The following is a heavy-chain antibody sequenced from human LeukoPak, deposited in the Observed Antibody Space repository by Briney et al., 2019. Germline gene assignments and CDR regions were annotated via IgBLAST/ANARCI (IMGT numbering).Heavy chain of an antibody. V-gene: IGHV4-59*01. J-gene: IGHJ3*02. D-gene: IGHD3-9*01. CDR3: AREMVYDILTGYPNNAFDI. CDR2: IYYSGST. CDR1: GGSISSYY. Sequence: SETLSLTCTVSGGSISSYYWSWIRQPPGKGLEWIGYIYYSGSTNYNPSLKSRATISVDTSKNQFSLKLSSVTAADTAVYYCAREMVYDILTGYPNNAFDIWGQGTMVTVSS.